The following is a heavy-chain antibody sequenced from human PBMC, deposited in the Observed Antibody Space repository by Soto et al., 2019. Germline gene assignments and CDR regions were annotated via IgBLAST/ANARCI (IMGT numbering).Heavy chain of an antibody. V-gene: IGHV4-39*01. CDR2: IYYSGST. J-gene: IGHJ4*02. CDR3: ARHSRWFGELLYEMGY. Sequence: QLQLQESGPGLVKPSETLSLTCTVSGGSISSSSYYWGWIRQPPGKGLEWIGSIYYSGSTYYNPSLKSRVTISVDTSKNQFSLKLSSVTAADTAVYYCARHSRWFGELLYEMGYWGQGTLVTVSS. D-gene: IGHD3-10*01. CDR1: GGSISSSSYY.